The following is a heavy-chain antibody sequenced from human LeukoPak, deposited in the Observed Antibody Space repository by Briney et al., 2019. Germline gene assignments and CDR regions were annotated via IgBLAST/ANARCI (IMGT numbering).Heavy chain of an antibody. CDR2: ISAYNGNT. V-gene: IGHV1-18*01. CDR3: AGMYSGSYYDWFDP. CDR1: GYTFTSYG. J-gene: IGHJ5*02. Sequence: ASVKVSCKASGYTFTSYGISWVRQAPGQGLEWMGWISAYNGNTNYAQKLQGRVTMTTDTSTSTAYMELRSLRSDDTAVYYCAGMYSGSYYDWFDPWGQGTLVTVSS. D-gene: IGHD1-26*01.